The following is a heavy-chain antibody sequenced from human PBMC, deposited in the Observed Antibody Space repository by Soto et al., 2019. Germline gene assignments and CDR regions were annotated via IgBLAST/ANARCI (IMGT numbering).Heavy chain of an antibody. J-gene: IGHJ4*02. D-gene: IGHD1-26*01. Sequence: QVQLQESGPGLVKPSQTLSLTCTVSGGSISSGSYYWSWIRPHPGKGLEWIGYIYYSKSTYYNPSLKSRVTISVDTSKNQFSLKLSSVTAADTAVYYCARDRAIGGSSYWGQGTLVTVSS. CDR1: GGSISSGSYY. CDR3: ARDRAIGGSSY. CDR2: IYYSKST. V-gene: IGHV4-31*03.